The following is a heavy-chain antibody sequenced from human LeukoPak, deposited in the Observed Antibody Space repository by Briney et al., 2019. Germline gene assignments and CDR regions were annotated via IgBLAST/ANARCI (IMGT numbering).Heavy chain of an antibody. CDR2: IWYDGSNK. V-gene: IGHV3-33*01. Sequence: GGSLRPSCAASGFSFSSYGMHWVRQAPGKGLEWVAVIWYDGSNKYHADSVKGRFTISRDNSKNTLYLQMNSLRAEDTAVYYCARLGYCSSSSCYGGHGMDVWGQGTTVTVSS. D-gene: IGHD2-2*01. CDR1: GFSFSSYG. J-gene: IGHJ6*02. CDR3: ARLGYCSSSSCYGGHGMDV.